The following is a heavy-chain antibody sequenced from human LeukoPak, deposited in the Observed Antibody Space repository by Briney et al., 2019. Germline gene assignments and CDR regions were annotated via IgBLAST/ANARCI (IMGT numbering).Heavy chain of an antibody. D-gene: IGHD3-22*01. J-gene: IGHJ4*02. CDR1: GYTFTGYY. CDR2: INPNSGGT. CDR3: ARSSYYDSSGYLYYFDY. Sequence: ASVKVSCKASGYTFTGYYMHWVRQAPGQGLEWMGWINPNSGGTNYAQKFQGRVTMTRDTSISTAYMELSRLRSDDTAVYYCARSSYYDSSGYLYYFDYWGQGTLVTVSS. V-gene: IGHV1-2*02.